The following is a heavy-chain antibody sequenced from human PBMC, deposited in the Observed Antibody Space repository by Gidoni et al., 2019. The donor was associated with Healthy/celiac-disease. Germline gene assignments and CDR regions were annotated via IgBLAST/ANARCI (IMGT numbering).Heavy chain of an antibody. CDR2: IIPIFGTA. CDR1: GGTFSSYA. Sequence: QVQLVQSGAEVKKPGSSVTVSCKASGGTFSSYAIRWVRQAPGQGLEWMGGIIPIFGTANYAQKFQGRVTITADKSTSTAYMELSSLRSEDTAVYYCASGGYDFWSGYSSWFDPWGQGTLVTVSS. D-gene: IGHD3-3*01. J-gene: IGHJ5*02. V-gene: IGHV1-69*06. CDR3: ASGGYDFWSGYSSWFDP.